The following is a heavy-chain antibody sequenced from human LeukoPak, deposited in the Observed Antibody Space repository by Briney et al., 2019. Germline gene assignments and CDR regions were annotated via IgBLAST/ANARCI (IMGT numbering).Heavy chain of an antibody. V-gene: IGHV3-33*06. Sequence: GGSLRLSCAASGFTFSSYGMHWVRQAPGKGLEWVAVIWYDGSNKYYADSVKGRFTISRDNSKNTLYLQMNSLRAEDTAVYYCTKAMRAYYFDYWGQGTLVTVSS. CDR3: TKAMRAYYFDY. CDR2: IWYDGSNK. J-gene: IGHJ4*02. CDR1: GFTFSSYG.